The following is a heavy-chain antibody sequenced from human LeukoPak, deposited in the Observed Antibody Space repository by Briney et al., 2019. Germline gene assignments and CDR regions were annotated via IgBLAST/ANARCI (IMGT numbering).Heavy chain of an antibody. D-gene: IGHD4-17*01. V-gene: IGHV4-59*01. Sequence: SETLSLTCTVSGGSISSYYWSWIRQPPGKGLEWIGYIYYSGGTNYNPSLKSRVTISVDTSKNQFSLKLSSVTAADTAVYYCARLDYGDYYFDYWGQGTLVTVSS. CDR3: ARLDYGDYYFDY. CDR1: GGSISSYY. J-gene: IGHJ4*02. CDR2: IYYSGGT.